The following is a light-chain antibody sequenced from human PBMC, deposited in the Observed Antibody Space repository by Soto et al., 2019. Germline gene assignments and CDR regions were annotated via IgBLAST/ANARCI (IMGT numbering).Light chain of an antibody. Sequence: QSVLTQPPSASGTPGQRVTISCSGSSSNIGSNTVNWYQQLPGTAPKLLIYSNDQRSSGVPDRFSGSKSGTSASLAISGLQSEDEADYYCAVWDDSLDGVVFGGGTKVTVL. V-gene: IGLV1-44*01. J-gene: IGLJ2*01. CDR3: AVWDDSLDGVV. CDR2: SND. CDR1: SSNIGSNT.